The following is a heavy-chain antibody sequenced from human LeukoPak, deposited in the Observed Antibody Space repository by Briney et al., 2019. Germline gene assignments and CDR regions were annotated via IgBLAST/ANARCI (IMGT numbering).Heavy chain of an antibody. V-gene: IGHV3-53*01. CDR2: IYSGGST. J-gene: IGHJ5*02. CDR1: GFTVSSNY. CDR3: ARAKWNDGFWFDP. Sequence: GGSLRLSCAASGFTVSSNYMSWVREAPGKGLEWVSVIYSGGSTYYADSVKGRFTISRDNSKNTLYLQMNSLRAEDTAVYYCARAKWNDGFWFDPWGQGTQVTVSS. D-gene: IGHD1-1*01.